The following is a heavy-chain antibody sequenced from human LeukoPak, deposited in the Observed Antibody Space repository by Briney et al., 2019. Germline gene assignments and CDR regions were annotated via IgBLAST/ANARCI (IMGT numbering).Heavy chain of an antibody. CDR2: INPNSGGT. V-gene: IGHV1-2*02. J-gene: IGHJ6*02. CDR1: GYTFTGYY. Sequence: GASVKVSCKASGYTFTGYYMHWVRQAPGQGLEWMGWINPNSGGTNYAQKFQGRVTMTRDTSISTAYMELSRLRSDDTAVYYCARDRPRYSVTPPYYYGMDVWGQGTTVTVSS. CDR3: ARDRPRYSVTPPYYYGMDV. D-gene: IGHD5/OR15-5a*01.